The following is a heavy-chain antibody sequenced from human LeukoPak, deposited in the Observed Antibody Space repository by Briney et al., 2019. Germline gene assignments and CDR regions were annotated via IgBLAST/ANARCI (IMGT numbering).Heavy chain of an antibody. D-gene: IGHD3-16*02. CDR3: VCGLSWFDP. CDR1: GGSFSGYY. CDR2: INHSGST. V-gene: IGHV4-34*01. Sequence: SETLSLTCAVYGGSFSGYYWSWIRQPPEKGLEWIGEINHSGSTNYNPSLKSRVTISVDTSKNQFSLKLSSVTAADTAVYYCVCGLSWFDPWGQGTLVTVSS. J-gene: IGHJ5*02.